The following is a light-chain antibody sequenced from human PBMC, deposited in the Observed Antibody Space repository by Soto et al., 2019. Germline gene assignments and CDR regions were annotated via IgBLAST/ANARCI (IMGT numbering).Light chain of an antibody. CDR2: KAS. J-gene: IGKJ1*01. V-gene: IGKV1-5*03. CDR1: QTISSW. Sequence: DIQMTQSPSTLSGSVGDRVTITCRASQTISSWLAWYQQKPGKAPKLLIYKASTLKSGVPSRFSVSGSGTEFTLTISSLQPDDFATYYCQHYNSYSEAFGQGPRWIS. CDR3: QHYNSYSEA.